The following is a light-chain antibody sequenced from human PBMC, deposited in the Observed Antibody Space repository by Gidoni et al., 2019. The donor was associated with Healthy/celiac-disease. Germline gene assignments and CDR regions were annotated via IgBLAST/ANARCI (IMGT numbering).Light chain of an antibody. Sequence: QSVLTQPPSVSGAPGQGVTISCTGSISNIGAGYDVHWYQQLPGTAPKLLIYGTSNRPSGVPDRFSGSKSGTSASLAITGLQAEDEADYYCQSYDSSLRGVFGGGTKLTVL. CDR1: ISNIGAGYD. J-gene: IGLJ3*02. CDR2: GTS. V-gene: IGLV1-40*01. CDR3: QSYDSSLRGV.